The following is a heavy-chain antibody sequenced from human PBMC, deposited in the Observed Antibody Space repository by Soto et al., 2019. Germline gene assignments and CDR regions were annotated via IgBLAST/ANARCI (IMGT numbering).Heavy chain of an antibody. V-gene: IGHV4-59*01. CDR3: ARYRGYSYGHYSGLDV. J-gene: IGHJ6*02. Sequence: SETLSLTCTVSDASISTYYWSWIRQPPGKGLEWIGYISYSGSTKYNPSLKSRVTMSLDTSKSQFSLKLNSVTAADTAVYYCARYRGYSYGHYSGLDVWGQGTTVTVSS. CDR2: ISYSGST. CDR1: DASISTYY. D-gene: IGHD5-18*01.